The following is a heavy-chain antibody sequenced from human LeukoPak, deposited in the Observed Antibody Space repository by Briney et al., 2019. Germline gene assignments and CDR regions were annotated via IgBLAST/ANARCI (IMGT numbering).Heavy chain of an antibody. D-gene: IGHD3-22*01. V-gene: IGHV4-59*01. J-gene: IGHJ4*02. CDR3: ARGYYDSSGLLDY. CDR1: GGSISSYY. Sequence: SETLSLTCTVSGGSISSYYWSWIRPPPGKGLEWIGYIYYSGSTNYNPSLKSRVTISVDTSKNQFSLKLSSVTAADTAVYYCARGYYDSSGLLDYWGQGTLVTVSS. CDR2: IYYSGST.